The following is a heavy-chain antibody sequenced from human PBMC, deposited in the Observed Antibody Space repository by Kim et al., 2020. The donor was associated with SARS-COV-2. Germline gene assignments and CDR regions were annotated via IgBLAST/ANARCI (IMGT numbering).Heavy chain of an antibody. Sequence: QDEREKYYGESVKGRFTTSRDNAKNSVYLQMNSRGADDKAVYYCTRKWDYWGQGTLVTVSS. CDR3: TRKWDY. D-gene: IGHD1-26*01. J-gene: IGHJ4*02. CDR2: QDEREK. V-gene: IGHV3-7*04.